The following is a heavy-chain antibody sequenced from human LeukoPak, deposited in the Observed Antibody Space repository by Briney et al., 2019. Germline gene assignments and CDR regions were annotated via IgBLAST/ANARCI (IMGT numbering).Heavy chain of an antibody. J-gene: IGHJ4*02. V-gene: IGHV1-18*01. CDR1: GGTFSSYA. CDR3: ARDLVVVPWRADY. Sequence: GASVKVSCKASGGTFSSYAISWVRQAPGQGLEWMGWISAYNGNTNYAQKLQGRVTMTTDTSTSTAYMELRSLRSDDTAVYYCARDLVVVPWRADYWGQGTLVTVSS. CDR2: ISAYNGNT. D-gene: IGHD2-2*01.